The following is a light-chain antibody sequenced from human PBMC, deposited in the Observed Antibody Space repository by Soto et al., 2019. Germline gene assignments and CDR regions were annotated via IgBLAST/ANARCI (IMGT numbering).Light chain of an antibody. CDR1: QSVSSD. CDR2: DAS. CDR3: QQRTNWPPRA. J-gene: IGKJ4*01. V-gene: IGKV3-11*01. Sequence: EIVLTQSPATLSLSPGERATFSCRASQSVSSDLVWYQQKPGQAPRLLIYDASNRATGVPARFSGSGSGTDFTLTISSLEPEDVAVYYCQQRTNWPPRAFGGGTKV.